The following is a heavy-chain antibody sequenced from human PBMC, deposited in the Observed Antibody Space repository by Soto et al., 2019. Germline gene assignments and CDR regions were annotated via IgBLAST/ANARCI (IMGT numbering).Heavy chain of an antibody. CDR2: ITPLKGDT. V-gene: IGHV1-18*01. CDR1: GYTFTSYG. Sequence: QVLLVQTGAEVKRPGASVKVSCKASGYTFTSYGISWVRQAPGQGLEWMGWITPLKGDTHHSPKFQDRIIMTTDTSTSTAYFATRRLKSDDTAVYDWAKYSGARAEYFQDWGQGTLVSVSS. J-gene: IGHJ1*01. CDR3: AKYSGARAEYFQD. D-gene: IGHD4-17*01.